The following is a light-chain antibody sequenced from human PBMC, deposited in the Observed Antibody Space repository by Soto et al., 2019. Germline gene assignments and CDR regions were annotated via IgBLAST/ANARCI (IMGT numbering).Light chain of an antibody. J-gene: IGKJ1*01. CDR1: QAISSY. CDR2: GAS. Sequence: DIQLTQSPSFLSASVGDRVTITCRASQAISSYLAWYQQKPGKPPKLLIYGASTLQSDVPSRFSGSGSGTEFTLTISSLQPEDFATYYCQQYKSYSRTFGQGTKVDIK. V-gene: IGKV1-9*01. CDR3: QQYKSYSRT.